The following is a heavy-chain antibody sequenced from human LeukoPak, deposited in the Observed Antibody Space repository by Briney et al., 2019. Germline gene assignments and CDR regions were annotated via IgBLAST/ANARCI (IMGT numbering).Heavy chain of an antibody. J-gene: IGHJ6*03. CDR2: IYYSGST. CDR3: VRTRQESKYYYYYYYMDV. CDR1: GGSISTYY. V-gene: IGHV4-59*01. Sequence: SETLSLTCTVSGGSISTYYWNWIRQPPGKGLEWIGYIYYSGSTKYNPSLKSRVTISVDTSKNQFSLKLSSVTAADTAVYYCVRTRQESKYYYYYYYMDVWGKGTTVTVSS.